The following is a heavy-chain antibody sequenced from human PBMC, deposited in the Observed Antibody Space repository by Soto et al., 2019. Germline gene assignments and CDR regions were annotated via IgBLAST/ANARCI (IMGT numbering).Heavy chain of an antibody. Sequence: PSETLSLTCTVSGGSISSGDYYWSWIRQPPGKGLEWIGYIYYSGSTYYNPSLKSRVTISVDTSKNQFSLKLSSVTAADTAVYYCAREEAQYYYDSSGYPYHAFDIWGQGTMVTVSS. V-gene: IGHV4-30-4*01. D-gene: IGHD3-22*01. CDR2: IYYSGST. J-gene: IGHJ3*02. CDR3: AREEAQYYYDSSGYPYHAFDI. CDR1: GGSISSGDYY.